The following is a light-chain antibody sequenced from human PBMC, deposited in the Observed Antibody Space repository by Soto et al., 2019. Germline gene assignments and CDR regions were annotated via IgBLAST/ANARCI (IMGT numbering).Light chain of an antibody. CDR2: AAS. CDR1: QSISSW. J-gene: IGKJ1*01. V-gene: IGKV1-5*03. CDR3: QQYNSNWT. Sequence: DIQMTQSPSTLSASVGDRITITCRASQSISSWLAWYQQKPGKAPKLLIYAASSLRSGVPSRFSGSGSGTEFTLTFTCLQPDDFATYYCQQYNSNWTFGQGTKVDIK.